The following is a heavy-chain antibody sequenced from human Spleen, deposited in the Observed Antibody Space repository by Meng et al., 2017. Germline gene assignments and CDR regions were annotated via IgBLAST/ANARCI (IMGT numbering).Heavy chain of an antibody. J-gene: IGHJ6*02. CDR3: ARDLYCSSTSCYFGTFRSYYYGMDV. CDR1: GFTFSSYA. CDR2: ISYDGSNK. V-gene: IGHV3-30*04. Sequence: GGSLRLSCAASGFTFSSYAMHWVRQAPGKGLEWVAVISYDGSNKYYADSVKGRFTISRDNSKNTLYLQMNSLRAEDTAVYYCARDLYCSSTSCYFGTFRSYYYGMDVWGQGNTVNGAS. D-gene: IGHD2-2*01.